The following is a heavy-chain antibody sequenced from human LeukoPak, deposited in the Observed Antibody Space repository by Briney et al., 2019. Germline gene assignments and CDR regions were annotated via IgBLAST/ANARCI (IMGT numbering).Heavy chain of an antibody. CDR3: ARDVGGYYDSSGYRGLGVFDY. CDR2: ISSSSSYI. V-gene: IGHV3-21*01. Sequence: GGSLRLSCAASGFTFSSYSMNWVRQAPGKGLEWASSISSSSSYIYYADSVKGRFTISRDNAKNSLYLQMNSLRAEDTAVYYCARDVGGYYDSSGYRGLGVFDYWGQGTLVTVSS. CDR1: GFTFSSYS. J-gene: IGHJ4*02. D-gene: IGHD3-22*01.